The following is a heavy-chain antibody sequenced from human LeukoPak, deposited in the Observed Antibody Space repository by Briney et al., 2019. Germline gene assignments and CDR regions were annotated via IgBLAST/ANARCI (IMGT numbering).Heavy chain of an antibody. Sequence: SETLSLTCSVSDRAISTYYWNWIRQVPGKGLEWIGFIYYGGITKYNPSLKSRVTLLIHTSKSQFSLKLTSVTAADTAVYYCASGTIFGVISSCPFQSWGQGTQVTVSP. CDR3: ASGTIFGVISSCPFQS. D-gene: IGHD3-3*01. J-gene: IGHJ5*02. V-gene: IGHV4-59*01. CDR2: IYYGGIT. CDR1: DRAISTYY.